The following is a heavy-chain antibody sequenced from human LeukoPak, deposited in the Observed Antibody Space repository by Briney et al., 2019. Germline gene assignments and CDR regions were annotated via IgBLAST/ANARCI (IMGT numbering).Heavy chain of an antibody. Sequence: SETLSLTCTVSGGSISSSSYYWGWIRQPPGKGLEWIGSIYYSGSTYYNPSLKSRVTISVDTSKNQFSLKLSSVTAADTAVYYCARQAATYFDYWGQGTLVTVSS. CDR3: ARQAATYFDY. V-gene: IGHV4-39*01. J-gene: IGHJ4*02. CDR2: IYYSGST. D-gene: IGHD2-15*01. CDR1: GGSISSSSYY.